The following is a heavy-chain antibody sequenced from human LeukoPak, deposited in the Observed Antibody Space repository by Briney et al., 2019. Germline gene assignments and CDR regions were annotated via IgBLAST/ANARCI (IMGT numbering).Heavy chain of an antibody. D-gene: IGHD2-15*01. V-gene: IGHV3-48*01. CDR3: AREGYCSGGSCSLDAFDI. CDR2: ISSSSSTI. Sequence: GGSLRLSCAASGFTFSSYSMNWVRQAPGKGLEWVSYISSSSSTIYYADSVKGRFTISRDNAKNSLYLQMNSLRAEDTAMYYCAREGYCSGGSCSLDAFDIWGQGTMVTVSS. J-gene: IGHJ3*02. CDR1: GFTFSSYS.